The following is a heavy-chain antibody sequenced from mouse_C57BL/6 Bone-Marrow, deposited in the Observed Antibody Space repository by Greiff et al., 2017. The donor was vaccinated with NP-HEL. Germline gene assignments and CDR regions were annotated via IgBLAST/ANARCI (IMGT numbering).Heavy chain of an antibody. V-gene: IGHV1-34*01. Sequence: VQLQQSGPELVKPGASVKMSCKASGYTFTDYYMHWVKQSHGKSLEWIGYIYPNNGGNGYNQKFKGEATLTVDKSSSTAYMELRSLTSEDSAVYYCARSGGNYALLYFDYWGQGTTLTVSS. CDR3: ARSGGNYALLYFDY. CDR2: IYPNNGGN. CDR1: GYTFTDYY. J-gene: IGHJ2*01. D-gene: IGHD2-1*01.